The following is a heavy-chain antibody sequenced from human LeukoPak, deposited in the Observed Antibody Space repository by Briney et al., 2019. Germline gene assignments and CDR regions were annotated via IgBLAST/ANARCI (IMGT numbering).Heavy chain of an antibody. Sequence: GGSLRLSCEVSGFTFSTYSMNWVRQAPGKGLEWVSSISSSSSYIYYADSVKGRFTISRDNSKNTLYLQMNSLRAEDTAVYYCARRAGDYSHPYDYWGQGTLVTVSS. CDR2: ISSSSSYI. CDR1: GFTFSTYS. J-gene: IGHJ4*02. V-gene: IGHV3-21*04. CDR3: ARRAGDYSHPYDY. D-gene: IGHD3-22*01.